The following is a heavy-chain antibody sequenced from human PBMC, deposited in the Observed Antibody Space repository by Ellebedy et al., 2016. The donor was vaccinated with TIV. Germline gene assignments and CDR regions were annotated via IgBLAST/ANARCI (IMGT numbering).Heavy chain of an antibody. D-gene: IGHD6-13*01. CDR2: INPNSGGT. Sequence: AASVKVSCKASGYTFTGYYMHWVRQAPGQGLEWMGWINPNSGGTNYAQTFQGRVTMTRDTSISTAYMELSRLRSDDTAVYYCARRRRVAAAGRGGTWVDYWGQGTLVTVSS. CDR3: ARRRRVAAAGRGGTWVDY. V-gene: IGHV1-2*02. J-gene: IGHJ4*02. CDR1: GYTFTGYY.